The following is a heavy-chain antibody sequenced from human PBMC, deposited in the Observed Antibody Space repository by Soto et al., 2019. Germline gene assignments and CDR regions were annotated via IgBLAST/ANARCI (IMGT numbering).Heavy chain of an antibody. D-gene: IGHD2-2*01. Sequence: EVQLVESGGGLVQPGGSLRLSCAATGFTFSTYWMHWARQGPGKGLVWVSRISTDGSSTTYADSVKGRFTISRDNAKNTLYLQMNSLRAEDTAVYYCARATGSNHPFDYWGQGSLVTVSS. V-gene: IGHV3-74*01. CDR1: GFTFSTYW. CDR3: ARATGSNHPFDY. CDR2: ISTDGSST. J-gene: IGHJ4*02.